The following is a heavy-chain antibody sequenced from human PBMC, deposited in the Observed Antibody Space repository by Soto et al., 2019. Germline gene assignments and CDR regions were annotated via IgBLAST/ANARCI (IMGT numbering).Heavy chain of an antibody. D-gene: IGHD3-3*01. CDR1: GDSVSSNSAA. V-gene: IGHV6-1*01. J-gene: IGHJ6*02. CDR2: TYYRSKWYN. CDR3: ARGRYDFCSGSISGYYYYGMDV. Sequence: PSQTLSLTCAISGDSVSSNSAAWNWIRQSPSRGLEWLGRTYYRSKWYNDYAVSVKSRITINPDTSKNQFSLQLNSVTPEDTAVYYCARGRYDFCSGSISGYYYYGMDVWGQGTTVTVSS.